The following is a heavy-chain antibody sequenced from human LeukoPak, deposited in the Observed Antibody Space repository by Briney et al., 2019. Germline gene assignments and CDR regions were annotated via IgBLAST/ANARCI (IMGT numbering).Heavy chain of an antibody. CDR3: ARERPSIPLVRGVVNAFDY. CDR1: AYTFTAYY. CDR2: INPKSGGL. D-gene: IGHD3-10*01. J-gene: IGHJ4*02. Sequence: ASVKVSFKASAYTFTAYYMLWVRQAPGQALEWIGWINPKSGGLHYAKKFQGRATMTRDTSISPASMALSRLRSDDTAVYYRARERPSIPLVRGVVNAFDYWGQGTLVTVSS. V-gene: IGHV1-2*02.